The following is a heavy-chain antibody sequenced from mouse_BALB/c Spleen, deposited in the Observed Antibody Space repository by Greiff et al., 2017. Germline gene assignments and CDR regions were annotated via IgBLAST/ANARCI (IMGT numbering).Heavy chain of an antibody. J-gene: IGHJ2*01. CDR3: AKDYYGSPYYFDY. D-gene: IGHD1-1*01. CDR1: GYAFSSSW. CDR2: IYPGDGDT. Sequence: QVQLQQSGPELVKPGASVKISCKASGYAFSSSWMNWVKQRPGQGLEWIGRIYPGDGDTNYNGKFKGKATLTADKSSSTAYMQLSSLTSVDSAVYFCAKDYYGSPYYFDYWGQGTTLTVSS. V-gene: IGHV1-82*01.